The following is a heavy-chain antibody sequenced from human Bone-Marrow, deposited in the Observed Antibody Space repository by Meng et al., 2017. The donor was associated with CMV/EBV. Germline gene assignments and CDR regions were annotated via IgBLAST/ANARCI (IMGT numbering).Heavy chain of an antibody. CDR3: TRNRYCSGGSCYGWFDP. Sequence: FSGSAMDWVRRASGKGLEWVGRIRSKANSYATAYAASVKGRFTISRDDSKNTAYLQMNSLKTEDTAVYYCTRNRYCSGGSCYGWFDPWGQGTLVTVSS. D-gene: IGHD2-15*01. J-gene: IGHJ5*02. CDR1: FSGSA. V-gene: IGHV3-73*01. CDR2: IRSKANSYAT.